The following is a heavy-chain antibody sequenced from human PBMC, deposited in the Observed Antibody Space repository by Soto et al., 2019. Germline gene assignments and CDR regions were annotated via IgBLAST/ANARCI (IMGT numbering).Heavy chain of an antibody. D-gene: IGHD3-22*01. CDR2: IIPVFQTA. V-gene: IGHV1-69*01. J-gene: IGHJ4*02. CDR3: ARGGSGYTWFNEF. Sequence: QEQLVQSGAEVKKPGSSVKVSCKASGGLFCSYPISWVRQVHGQGLEWMGGIIPVFQTAYYTQRFQGRVTITADESTNTAYMELSSLRSEDTAIYYCARGGSGYTWFNEFWGQGTLVTVSS. CDR1: GGLFCSYP.